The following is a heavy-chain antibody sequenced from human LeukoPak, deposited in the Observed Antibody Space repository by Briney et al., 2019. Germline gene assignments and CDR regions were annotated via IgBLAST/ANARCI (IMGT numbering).Heavy chain of an antibody. CDR1: GGSISSYY. Sequence: PSETLSLTCTVSGGSISSYYWSWIRQPPGKGLEWIGEINHSGSTNYNPSLKSRVTISVDTSKNQFSLKLSSVTAADTAVYYCARIAAAARRGWFDPWGQGTLVTVSS. CDR3: ARIAAAARRGWFDP. CDR2: INHSGST. D-gene: IGHD6-13*01. V-gene: IGHV4-34*01. J-gene: IGHJ5*02.